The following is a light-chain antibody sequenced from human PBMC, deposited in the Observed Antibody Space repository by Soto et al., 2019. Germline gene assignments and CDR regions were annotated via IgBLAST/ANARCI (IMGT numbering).Light chain of an antibody. CDR2: GAS. V-gene: IGKV3-20*01. CDR1: QSISSTY. J-gene: IGKJ3*01. CDR3: QQYGSSPFT. Sequence: EIVLTQSPGTLSLSPGERATLSCRASQSISSTYLAWYQQKPGQAPRLLIYGASSRATGIPDRFSGSGSGTDFTLKLNRLEPEDFAVYYCQQYGSSPFTFGPGTKVDI.